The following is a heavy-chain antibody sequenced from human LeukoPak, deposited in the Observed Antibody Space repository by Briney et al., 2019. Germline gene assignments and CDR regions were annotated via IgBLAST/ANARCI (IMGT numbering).Heavy chain of an antibody. D-gene: IGHD3-3*01. CDR2: INHSGST. CDR3: ARGRGFWSGYYANNWFDP. V-gene: IGHV4-34*01. CDR1: GGSFSGYY. Sequence: SETLSLTCAVYGGSFSGYYWSWIRQPPGKGLEWIGEINHSGSTNYNPSLKSRVTISVDTSKNQFSLKLSSVTAADTAVYYCARGRGFWSGYYANNWFDPWGQGTLVTVSS. J-gene: IGHJ5*02.